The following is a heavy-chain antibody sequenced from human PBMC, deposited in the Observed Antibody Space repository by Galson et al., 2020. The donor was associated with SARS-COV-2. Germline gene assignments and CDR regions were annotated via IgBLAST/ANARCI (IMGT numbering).Heavy chain of an antibody. CDR2: IWYDGSNK. V-gene: IGHV3-33*01. Sequence: GGSLRLSCAASGFTFSSYGMHWVRQAPGKGLEWVAVIWYDGSNKYYADSVKGRFTISRDNSKNTLYLQMNSLRAEDTAVYYCARDRRFGESREDYWGQGTLVTVSS. CDR1: GFTFSSYG. J-gene: IGHJ4*02. CDR3: ARDRRFGESREDY. D-gene: IGHD3-10*01.